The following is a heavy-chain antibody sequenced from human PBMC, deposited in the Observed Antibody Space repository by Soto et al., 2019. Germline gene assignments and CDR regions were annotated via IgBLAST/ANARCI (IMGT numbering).Heavy chain of an antibody. V-gene: IGHV1-46*03. CDR2: INPSGGRT. CDR3: ARTLTPNPAEYFQH. D-gene: IGHD3-16*01. CDR1: GYTFTRYY. J-gene: IGHJ1*01. Sequence: ASVKVSCKASGYTFTRYYMHWVRQAPGQGLEWMGMINPSGGRTTYAQNLQGRVTVTRDTSTSTVYLELSSLRSEGTAVYYCARTLTPNPAEYFQHWGQGTLVTVSS.